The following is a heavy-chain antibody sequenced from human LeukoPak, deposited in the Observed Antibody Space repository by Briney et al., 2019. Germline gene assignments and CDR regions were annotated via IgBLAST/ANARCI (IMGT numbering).Heavy chain of an antibody. Sequence: GGSLRLSCSASGFTFSTYDMNWVRQAPGKGLEWVSSITSRSKYIYYAGSVKGRFTISRDNANNLLFLQMDSLRDEDTAVYYCARYVGPNIAAAGSDFWGQGTLVTVSS. CDR2: ITSRSKYI. V-gene: IGHV3-21*01. D-gene: IGHD6-13*01. CDR3: ARYVGPNIAAAGSDF. CDR1: GFTFSTYD. J-gene: IGHJ4*02.